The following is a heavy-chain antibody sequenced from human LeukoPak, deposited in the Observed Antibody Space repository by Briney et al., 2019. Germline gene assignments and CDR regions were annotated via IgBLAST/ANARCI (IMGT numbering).Heavy chain of an antibody. CDR3: ARVEGQSSSSGFDY. V-gene: IGHV1-69*13. CDR1: GGTFSSYA. CDR2: IIPIFGTA. J-gene: IGHJ4*02. D-gene: IGHD6-13*01. Sequence: ASVKVSCKASGGTFSSYAISWVRQAPGQGLEWMGGIIPIFGTANYAQKFQGRVTITADESTSTAYMELSSLRSEDTAVYYCARVEGQSSSSGFDYWGQGTLVTVSS.